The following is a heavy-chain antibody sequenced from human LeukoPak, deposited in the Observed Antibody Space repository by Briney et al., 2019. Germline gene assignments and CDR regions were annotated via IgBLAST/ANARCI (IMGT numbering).Heavy chain of an antibody. V-gene: IGHV1-3*01. J-gene: IGHJ4*02. D-gene: IGHD3-22*01. Sequence: KFQGRVTITRDTSASTAYMELSSLRSEDTAVYYCARDRLHYYDSSGSSYWGQGTLVTVSS. CDR3: ARDRLHYYDSSGSSY.